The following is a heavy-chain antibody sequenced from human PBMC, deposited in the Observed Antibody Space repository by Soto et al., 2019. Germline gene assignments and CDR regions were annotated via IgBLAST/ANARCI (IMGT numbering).Heavy chain of an antibody. CDR2: INPNSGVT. V-gene: IGHV1-2*02. CDR1: GYPFTGYY. Sequence: ASVKVSCKASGYPFTGYYMHWVRQAPGQGLEWMGWINPNSGVTNYAQKFQDRVTMTRDTSISTAYMGLSSLISDDTAVYYCAKEYQLGGDYHRFDPWGRGTLVTGSS. D-gene: IGHD2-2*01. J-gene: IGHJ5*02. CDR3: AKEYQLGGDYHRFDP.